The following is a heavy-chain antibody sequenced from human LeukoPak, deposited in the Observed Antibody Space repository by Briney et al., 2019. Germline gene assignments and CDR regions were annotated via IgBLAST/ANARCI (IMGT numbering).Heavy chain of an antibody. D-gene: IGHD2-15*01. J-gene: IGHJ3*02. Sequence: SVKVSCKTSGYTFSGYGISWVRQAPGQGLEWMGGIIPIFCTANYAQKFQGRVTITTDETTSTAYMELSSLRSEDTAVYFCARAWSGIMSYDGFDIWGQGTMVTVSS. CDR1: GYTFSGYG. CDR3: ARAWSGIMSYDGFDI. V-gene: IGHV1-69*05. CDR2: IIPIFCTA.